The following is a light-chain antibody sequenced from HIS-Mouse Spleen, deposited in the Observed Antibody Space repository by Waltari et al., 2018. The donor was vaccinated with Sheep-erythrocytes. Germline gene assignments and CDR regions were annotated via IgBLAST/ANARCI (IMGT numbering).Light chain of an antibody. J-gene: IGKJ2*01. CDR2: GAS. CDR1: QSVSSN. Sequence: EIVMTQSTATLSVSPGERATISCRASQSVSSNLAWYQQKPGQAPRLLIYGASTRATGIPARFSGSGSGTEFTLTISSMQSEDFAVYYCQQYNNWMYTFGQGTKLEIK. CDR3: QQYNNWMYT. V-gene: IGKV3-15*01.